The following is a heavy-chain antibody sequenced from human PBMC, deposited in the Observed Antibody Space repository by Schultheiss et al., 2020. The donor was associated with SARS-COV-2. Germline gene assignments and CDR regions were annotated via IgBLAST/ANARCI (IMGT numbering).Heavy chain of an antibody. V-gene: IGHV4-4*02. CDR2: IYYSGST. Sequence: SETLSLTCAVSSGSISSSDWWSWVRQPPGTGLEWIGSIYYSGSTYYNPSLKSRVTISVDTSKNQFSLKLSSVTAADTAVYYCARDRYCSGGSCYSVMGWGQGTLVTVAS. D-gene: IGHD2-15*01. CDR3: ARDRYCSGGSCYSVMG. J-gene: IGHJ4*02. CDR1: SGSISSSDW.